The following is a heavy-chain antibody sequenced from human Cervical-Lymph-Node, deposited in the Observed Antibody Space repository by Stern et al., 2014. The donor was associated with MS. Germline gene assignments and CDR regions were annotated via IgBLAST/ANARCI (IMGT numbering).Heavy chain of an antibody. CDR2: IYYSGYT. CDR3: ARQKWDRDTYFEY. V-gene: IGHV4-59*08. CDR1: GESIAGYY. J-gene: IGHJ4*02. Sequence: QLQLQESGPGLVKPSETLSLTCTVSGESIAGYYWNWIRQPPGKGLEWIGYIYYSGYTTYNPSLKSRVTISLDTSKSHFSLEVTSVTAADTAIYYCARQKWDRDTYFEYWGQGSLVTVSS. D-gene: IGHD1-26*01.